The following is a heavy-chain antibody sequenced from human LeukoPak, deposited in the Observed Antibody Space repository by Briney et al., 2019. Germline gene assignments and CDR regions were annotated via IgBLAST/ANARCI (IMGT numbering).Heavy chain of an antibody. V-gene: IGHV3-48*01. Sequence: GGSLRLSCEGSGFSLSAYNMNWVRQAPGKGLESVSYISSSSATIFYADSVKGRFTISRDNAKNSLYLQMNSLRPEDTAVYYCARGFLGRDYYDSSGYYKGVFDIWGQGTMVTVSS. CDR2: ISSSSATI. J-gene: IGHJ3*02. CDR1: GFSLSAYN. CDR3: ARGFLGRDYYDSSGYYKGVFDI. D-gene: IGHD3-22*01.